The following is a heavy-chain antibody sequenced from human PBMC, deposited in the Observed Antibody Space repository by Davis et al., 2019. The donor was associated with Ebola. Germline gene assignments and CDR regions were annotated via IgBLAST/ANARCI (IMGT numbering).Heavy chain of an antibody. CDR2: ISSSSSYI. CDR3: ARAYSSGWPSVDY. D-gene: IGHD6-19*01. J-gene: IGHJ4*02. CDR1: GFTFSSYS. Sequence: GASLKISRAASGFTFSSYSMNWVRQAPGKGLEWVSSISSSSSYIYYADSVKGRFTISRGNAKNSLYLQMNSLRAEDTAVYYCARAYSSGWPSVDYWGQGTLVTVSS. V-gene: IGHV3-21*01.